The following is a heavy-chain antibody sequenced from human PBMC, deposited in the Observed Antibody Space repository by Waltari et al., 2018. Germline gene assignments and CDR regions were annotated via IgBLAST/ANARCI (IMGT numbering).Heavy chain of an antibody. Sequence: EVQLVESGGGLIQPGWSLRLSCAASGFTFSSYEVNWVRQAPGKGLEWVSYIGRSGDIMFFADSVRGRFTISRDNAKNSLYLQMNSLRVEDTAVYYCAREQFYNSGIQGSAFDYWGQGTLVTVSS. D-gene: IGHD3-10*01. V-gene: IGHV3-48*03. CDR2: IGRSGDIM. CDR3: AREQFYNSGIQGSAFDY. J-gene: IGHJ4*02. CDR1: GFTFSSYE.